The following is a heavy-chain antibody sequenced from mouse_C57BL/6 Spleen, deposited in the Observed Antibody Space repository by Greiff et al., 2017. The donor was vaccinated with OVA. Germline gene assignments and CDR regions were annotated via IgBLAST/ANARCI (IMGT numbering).Heavy chain of an antibody. Sequence: VQLQQSGAELVKPGASVKISCKASGYAFSSYWMNWVKQRPGKGLEWIGQIYPGDGDTNYNGKFKGKATLTADKSSSTAYMQLSSLTSEDSAVYFCARGYYDYDRAFAYWGQGTLVTVSA. D-gene: IGHD2-4*01. CDR3: ARGYYDYDRAFAY. J-gene: IGHJ3*01. CDR1: GYAFSSYW. CDR2: IYPGDGDT. V-gene: IGHV1-80*01.